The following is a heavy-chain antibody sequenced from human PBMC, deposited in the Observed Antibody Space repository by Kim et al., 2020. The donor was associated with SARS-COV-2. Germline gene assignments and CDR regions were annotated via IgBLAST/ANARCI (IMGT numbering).Heavy chain of an antibody. J-gene: IGHJ6*02. Sequence: SETLSLTCTVSGGSISSGSYYWSWIRQPAGKGLEWIGRIYTSGSTNYNPSLKSRVTISVDTSKNQFSLKLSSVTAADTAVYYCARGTQQNAQYYYYYYGMDVWGQGTTVTVSS. CDR2: IYTSGST. V-gene: IGHV4-61*02. CDR1: GGSISSGSYY. CDR3: ARGTQQNAQYYYYYYGMDV. D-gene: IGHD6-13*01.